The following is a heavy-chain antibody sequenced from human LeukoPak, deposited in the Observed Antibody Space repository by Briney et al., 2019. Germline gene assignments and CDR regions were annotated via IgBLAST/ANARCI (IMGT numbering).Heavy chain of an antibody. V-gene: IGHV3-23*01. CDR2: ISGSGGST. D-gene: IGHD3-22*01. J-gene: IGHJ4*02. CDR1: GFTFSSYA. CDR3: AKDYYDSSGYFFDY. Sequence: PGGSLRLSCAASGFTFSSYAMSWVRQAPGKGLEWVSAISGSGGSTYYADSVEGRFTISRDNSENTLYLQMNSLRAEDTAVYYCAKDYYDSSGYFFDYWGQGTLVTVSS.